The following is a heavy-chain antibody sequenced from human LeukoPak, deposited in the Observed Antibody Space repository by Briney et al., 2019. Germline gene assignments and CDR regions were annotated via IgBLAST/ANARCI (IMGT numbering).Heavy chain of an antibody. CDR2: ISYDGSNK. CDR1: GFTFSSYA. CDR3: ASIFGVVLDY. J-gene: IGHJ4*02. Sequence: PGRSLRLSCAASGFTFSSYAMRWVRQAPGKGLEWVAVISYDGSNKYYADSVKGRFTISRDNSKNTLYLQMNSLRAEDTAVYYCASIFGVVLDYWGQGTLVTVSS. D-gene: IGHD3-3*02. V-gene: IGHV3-30-3*01.